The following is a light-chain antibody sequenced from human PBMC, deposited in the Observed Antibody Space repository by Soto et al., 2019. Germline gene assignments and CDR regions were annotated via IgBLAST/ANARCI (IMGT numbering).Light chain of an antibody. J-gene: IGLJ1*01. Sequence: SYELSQPPSVSVAPGKTARITCGGNNIGSKSVHWYQQKPGQAPVLVIYYDSDRPSGIPERFSGSNSGNTATLTISRVEAGDEAGYDCQVWDSSSDHLYVVRTGTKDT. CDR2: YDS. V-gene: IGLV3-21*04. CDR3: QVWDSSSDHLYV. CDR1: NIGSKS.